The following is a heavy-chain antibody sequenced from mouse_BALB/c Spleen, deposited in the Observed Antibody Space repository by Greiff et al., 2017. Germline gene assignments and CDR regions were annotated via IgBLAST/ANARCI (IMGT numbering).Heavy chain of an antibody. Sequence: EVMLVESGGGLVQPGGSRKLSCAASGFTFSDYGMAWVRQAPGKGPEWVAFISNLAYSIYYADTVTGRFTISRENAKNTLYLEMSSLRSEDTAMYYCARAPVVDYYAMDYWGQGISVTVSS. CDR2: ISNLAYSI. CDR1: GFTFSDYG. J-gene: IGHJ4*01. CDR3: ARAPVVDYYAMDY. V-gene: IGHV5-15*02. D-gene: IGHD1-1*01.